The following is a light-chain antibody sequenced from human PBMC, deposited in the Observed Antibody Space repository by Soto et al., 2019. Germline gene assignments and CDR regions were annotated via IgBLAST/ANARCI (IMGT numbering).Light chain of an antibody. CDR1: QTVLYNSNNKNY. CDR2: WAS. J-gene: IGKJ3*01. Sequence: DTVMTQSPDSLAVSLGERATINCKSSQTVLYNSNNKNYLAWYQQKPGQPPKLLIYWASTREYGVPDRFSGSGSGTDFTLTISSLQAEDVAVYYCQQYYDTPFTLGPGTKVDIK. V-gene: IGKV4-1*01. CDR3: QQYYDTPFT.